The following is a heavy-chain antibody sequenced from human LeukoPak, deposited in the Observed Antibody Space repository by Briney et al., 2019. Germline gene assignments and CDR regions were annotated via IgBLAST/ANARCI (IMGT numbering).Heavy chain of an antibody. CDR2: IYPDDSDT. V-gene: IGHV5-51*01. Sequence: GESLKISCKGSGHSFTTSWIGWVRQTPGKGLEWMGIIYPDDSDTRYSPSFQGQVTISADKSISTTYLQWSSLKASDTAMYYCARQDSSYYYGSDRGMDVWGQGTTVTVSS. J-gene: IGHJ6*02. CDR3: ARQDSSYYYGSDRGMDV. CDR1: GHSFTTSW. D-gene: IGHD3-10*01.